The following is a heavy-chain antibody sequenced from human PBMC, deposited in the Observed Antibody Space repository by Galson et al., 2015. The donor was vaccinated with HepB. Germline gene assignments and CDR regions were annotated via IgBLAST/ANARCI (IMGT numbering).Heavy chain of an antibody. D-gene: IGHD3-22*01. CDR3: ARAGSGYYYASSGYYNFDY. CDR1: GYTFTSYY. Sequence: SVKVSCKASGYTFTSYYMHWVRQAPGQGLEWMGIINPSGGSTSYAQKFQGRVTMTTATSTSTAYMELRSLRSDDTGVYYCARAGSGYYYASSGYYNFDYWGQGTLVTVSS. CDR2: INPSGGST. J-gene: IGHJ4*02. V-gene: IGHV1-46*01.